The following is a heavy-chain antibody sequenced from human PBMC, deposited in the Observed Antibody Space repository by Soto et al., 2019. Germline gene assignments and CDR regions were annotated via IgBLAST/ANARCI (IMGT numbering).Heavy chain of an antibody. J-gene: IGHJ5*02. V-gene: IGHV1-18*01. CDR1: GYTLTSYG. CDR3: ARDARYSSSSNWFDP. Sequence: GASVKVSCKASGYTLTSYGISWVRQAPGQGLEWMGWISAYNGNTNYAQKLQGRVTMTTDTSTSTAYMELRSLRSDDTAVYYCARDARYSSSSNWFDPWGQGTLVTVSS. D-gene: IGHD6-13*01. CDR2: ISAYNGNT.